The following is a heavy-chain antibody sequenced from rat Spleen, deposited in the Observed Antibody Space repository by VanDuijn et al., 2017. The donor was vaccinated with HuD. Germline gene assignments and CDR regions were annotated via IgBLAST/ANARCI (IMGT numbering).Heavy chain of an antibody. J-gene: IGHJ2*01. V-gene: IGHV5-27*01. Sequence: EVQLVESGGALVQPGRSLKLSCAASGFTFSSYDMAWVRQAPTKGLEWVASISPSGGSTYYRDSMKGRFTVSRDNAKSTLYLQMDSLRSEDTATYYCASLMYTTDSDYWGQGVMVTVSS. CDR1: GFTFSSYD. D-gene: IGHD1-6*01. CDR2: ISPSGGST. CDR3: ASLMYTTDSDY.